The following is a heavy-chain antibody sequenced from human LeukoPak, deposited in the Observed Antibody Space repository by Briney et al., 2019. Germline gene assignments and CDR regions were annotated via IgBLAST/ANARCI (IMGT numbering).Heavy chain of an antibody. CDR2: IWYDGSNK. V-gene: IGHV3-33*01. J-gene: IGHJ4*02. CDR1: GFTFNEFG. Sequence: PGGSLRLSCAASGFTFNEFGVHWVRQAPGQGLEWVALIWYDGSNKYYADSEKGRFTISRDNSKNTVYLQMNSLRVEDTAIYYCARDRPTGSYYSIDYWGQGTLATVSS. D-gene: IGHD1-26*01. CDR3: ARDRPTGSYYSIDY.